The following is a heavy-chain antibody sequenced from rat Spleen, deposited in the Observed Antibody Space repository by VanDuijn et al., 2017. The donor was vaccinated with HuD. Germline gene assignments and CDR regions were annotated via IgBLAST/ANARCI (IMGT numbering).Heavy chain of an antibody. Sequence: EVHLVESGGGLVQPGGSLQLSCAASAFTFSNYVMAWVRQAPTKGLEWVASITNSGGLIFYRDSVKGRFTISRNNAKNTLYLQMDSLRSEDTATYYCTTIDYGGFTYWGQGTLVTVSS. CDR2: ITNSGGLI. D-gene: IGHD1-11*01. J-gene: IGHJ3*01. V-gene: IGHV5S13*01. CDR3: TTIDYGGFTY. CDR1: AFTFSNYV.